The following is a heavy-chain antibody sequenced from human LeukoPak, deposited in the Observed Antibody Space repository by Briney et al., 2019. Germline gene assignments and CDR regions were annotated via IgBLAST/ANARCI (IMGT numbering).Heavy chain of an antibody. J-gene: IGHJ4*02. CDR3: AKVGSMTAATTFDS. D-gene: IGHD4-17*01. Sequence: PWGSLRLSCAASGFTFSSYDMSWVRQAPGEGLEWVSAISGSGGSTYYVDSVKGRFTISRDNSKNTLYLQMNSLRAEDTALYYCAKVGSMTAATTFDSWGQGTLVTVSS. CDR1: GFTFSSYD. V-gene: IGHV3-23*01. CDR2: ISGSGGST.